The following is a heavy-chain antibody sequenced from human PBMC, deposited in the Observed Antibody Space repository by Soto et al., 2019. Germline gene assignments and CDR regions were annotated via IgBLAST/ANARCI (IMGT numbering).Heavy chain of an antibody. CDR1: GFTFDDYA. CDR2: IGGTDGDSDGVP. V-gene: IGHV3-23*04. CDR3: VKRGRNWGAFDF. Sequence: EVQLVESGGGLVQPGRSLRLSCAASGFTFDDYAMSWVRQAPGKGLEWVSTIGGTDGDSDGVPWYEDSVKGRFTISRDSSANTLFLHMDNLRAEDSALYYCVKRGRNWGAFDFWGQGTTVVVSS. D-gene: IGHD7-27*01. J-gene: IGHJ3*01.